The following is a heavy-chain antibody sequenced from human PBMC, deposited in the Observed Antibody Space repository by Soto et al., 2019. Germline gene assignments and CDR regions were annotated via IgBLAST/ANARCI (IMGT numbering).Heavy chain of an antibody. V-gene: IGHV6-1*01. CDR3: ARSPPVIGANWFDP. J-gene: IGHJ5*02. D-gene: IGHD1-26*01. CDR2: TYYRSKWYH. Sequence: PSQTLSLTCVISGDNVSSNSAAWNWIRPSPSRGLEWLGRTYYRSKWYHDYAVSVKSRITINPDTSTNQFSLQLNSVTPEDTAVHYCARSPPVIGANWFDPWGQGTLVTVSS. CDR1: GDNVSSNSAA.